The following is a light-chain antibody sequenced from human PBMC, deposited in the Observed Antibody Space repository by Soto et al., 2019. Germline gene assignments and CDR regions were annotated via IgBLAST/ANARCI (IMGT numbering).Light chain of an antibody. V-gene: IGKV3-15*01. CDR1: QSVNSN. CDR3: QQYNDWPRT. CDR2: GAS. J-gene: IGKJ4*01. Sequence: EIVMTQSPATLSVSPGERATLSCRASQSVNSNLAWYQQKPGQAPRVVIYGASTRATAIPARFSGSGSGTEFTLTISSLQSEDFAVYYCQQYNDWPRTFGGGTKVEIK.